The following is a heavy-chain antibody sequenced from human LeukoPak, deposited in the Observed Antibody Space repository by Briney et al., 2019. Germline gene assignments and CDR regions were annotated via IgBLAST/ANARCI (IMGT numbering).Heavy chain of an antibody. CDR3: ARTSLAGSPYYFDY. CDR1: GYTFTTYW. Sequence: GESLKISCKGSGYTFTTYWIGWVRQMPGKGLEWMVIIYPGDSDTRYSPSFQGQVTISADKSISTAFLQWSSLKASDSAIYFCARTSLAGSPYYFDYWGQGTLVTVSS. D-gene: IGHD6-19*01. V-gene: IGHV5-51*01. CDR2: IYPGDSDT. J-gene: IGHJ4*02.